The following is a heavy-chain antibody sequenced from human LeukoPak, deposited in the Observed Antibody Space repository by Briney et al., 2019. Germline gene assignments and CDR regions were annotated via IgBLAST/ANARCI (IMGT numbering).Heavy chain of an antibody. CDR1: GFTFSSYA. CDR2: ISYDGSNK. D-gene: IGHD5-18*01. Sequence: PGGSLRLSCAASGFTFSSYAMHWVRQAPGKGLEWVAVISYDGSNKYYADSVKGRFTISRDNSKNTLYLQMNSLRAEDTAVYYCAREGYSYGCFDYWGQGTLVTVSS. J-gene: IGHJ4*02. V-gene: IGHV3-30-3*01. CDR3: AREGYSYGCFDY.